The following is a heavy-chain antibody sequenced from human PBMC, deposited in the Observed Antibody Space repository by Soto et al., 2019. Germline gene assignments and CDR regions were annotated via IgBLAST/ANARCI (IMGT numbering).Heavy chain of an antibody. D-gene: IGHD3-22*01. J-gene: IGHJ4*02. CDR1: GGSISSSSYY. Sequence: SETLSLTCTVSGGSISSSSYYWGWIRQPPGKGLEWIGSIYYSGSTNYNPSLKSRVTMSADTSKNQFSLKLNSVTAADTAVYYCARMNYYDTSGYPFDYWGQGMMVTVSS. CDR2: IYYSGST. V-gene: IGHV4-39*07. CDR3: ARMNYYDTSGYPFDY.